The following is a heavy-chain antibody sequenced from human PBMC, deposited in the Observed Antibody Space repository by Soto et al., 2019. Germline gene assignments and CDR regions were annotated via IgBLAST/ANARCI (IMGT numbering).Heavy chain of an antibody. Sequence: GGSLRLSCAASGFTFSSYAMSWVRQAPGKGLEWVSAISGSGGSTYYADSVKGRFTISRDNSKNTLYLQMNSLRAEDTAVYYCAKDHLYDSRFLRFDPWGQGTLVTVSS. CDR1: GFTFSSYA. CDR2: ISGSGGST. D-gene: IGHD3-22*01. CDR3: AKDHLYDSRFLRFDP. V-gene: IGHV3-23*01. J-gene: IGHJ5*02.